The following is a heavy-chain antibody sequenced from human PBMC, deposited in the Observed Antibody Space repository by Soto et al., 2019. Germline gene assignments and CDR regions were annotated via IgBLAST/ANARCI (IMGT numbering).Heavy chain of an antibody. D-gene: IGHD3-22*01. CDR1: GDSISSGGYS. CDR3: ARANYGPSGYYFDS. Sequence: QVQLQESGSGLVTPSQTLSLTCTVSGDSISSGGYSWSWIRQPPLQGLEWIGYIYHTGSTSYSPSLKSRVNMSVDKSKNQCSLSLNSVTAADTAIDYWARANYGPSGYYFDSWGQGALFTVSS. CDR2: IYHTGST. V-gene: IGHV4-30-2*01. J-gene: IGHJ4*02.